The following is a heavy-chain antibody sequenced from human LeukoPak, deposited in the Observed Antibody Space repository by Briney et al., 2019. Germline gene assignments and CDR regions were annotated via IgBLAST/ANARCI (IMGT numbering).Heavy chain of an antibody. D-gene: IGHD3-22*01. CDR1: GYNFTHYW. CDR3: ARPNITYYYDSSGYDGFDV. V-gene: IGHV5-51*01. CDR2: IYPNDSDT. J-gene: IGHJ3*01. Sequence: GASLQISCKGSGYNFTHYWIAWVRPMPGKGREWMGIIYPNDSDTRYWPSFQGHVSISADKSINTAYLKWSSLKASDTAMYFCARPNITYYYDSSGYDGFDVWGQGTMVTVSS.